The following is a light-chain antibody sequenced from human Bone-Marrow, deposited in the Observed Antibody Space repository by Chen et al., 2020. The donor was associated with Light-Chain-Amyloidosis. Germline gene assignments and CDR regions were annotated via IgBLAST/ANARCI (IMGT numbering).Light chain of an antibody. CDR1: NIGSTS. CDR3: QVWDRSSDRPV. CDR2: DDS. V-gene: IGLV3-21*02. J-gene: IGLJ3*02. Sequence: SYVLTQPSSVSVAPGQTATIPCGGNNIGSTSVHWYQQTPGQAPLLVVYDDSDRPSGIPERLCGSNSGNTATLTISRVEAGDEADDYCQVWDRSSDRPVFGGGTKLTVL.